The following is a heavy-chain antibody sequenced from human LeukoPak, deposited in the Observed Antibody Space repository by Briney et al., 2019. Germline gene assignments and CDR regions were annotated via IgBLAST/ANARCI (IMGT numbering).Heavy chain of an antibody. D-gene: IGHD3-10*01. J-gene: IGHJ4*02. CDR1: GLTFSNHW. CDR2: ISYDGSNK. Sequence: GGSLRLSCVVSGLTFSNHWMHWVRQAPGKGLEWVAVISYDGSNKYYADSVKGRFTISRDNSKNTLYLQMNSLRAEDTAVYYCVNDYGSGSYIFDYWGQGTLVTVSS. V-gene: IGHV3-30-3*01. CDR3: VNDYGSGSYIFDY.